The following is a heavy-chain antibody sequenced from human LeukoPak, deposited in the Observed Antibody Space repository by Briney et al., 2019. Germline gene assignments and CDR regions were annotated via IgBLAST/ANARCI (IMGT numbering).Heavy chain of an antibody. CDR2: IYYSGST. CDR1: GRSISSSRYY. V-gene: IGHV4-39*01. J-gene: IGHJ6*03. Sequence: SETRSLTCTVSGRSISSSRYYWGWIRQPPGTGLEWIGSIYYSGSTYYNPSLKSRVTISVDTSKNQFSLKLSSVTAADTAVYYRARAGPLGYCSGGSCYEYYYYYYYMDVWGKGTTVTVSS. CDR3: ARAGPLGYCSGGSCYEYYYYYYYMDV. D-gene: IGHD2-15*01.